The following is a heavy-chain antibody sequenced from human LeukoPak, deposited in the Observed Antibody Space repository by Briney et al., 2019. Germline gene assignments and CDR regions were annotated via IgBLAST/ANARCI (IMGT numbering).Heavy chain of an antibody. Sequence: PGGSLRLSCVASGFTLSHSAMSWVRQAPGKGLEWVSYISSSGSTIYYADSVKGRFTISRDNAKNSLYLQMNSLRAEDTAVYYCALQRGIVTADYFDYWGQGTLVTVSS. CDR1: GFTLSHSA. D-gene: IGHD2-21*02. J-gene: IGHJ4*02. V-gene: IGHV3-48*03. CDR3: ALQRGIVTADYFDY. CDR2: ISSSGSTI.